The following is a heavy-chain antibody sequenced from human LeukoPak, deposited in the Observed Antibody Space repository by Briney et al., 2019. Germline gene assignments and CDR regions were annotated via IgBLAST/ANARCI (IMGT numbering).Heavy chain of an antibody. CDR2: ISSSGSTI. CDR3: TTVVVVTAIPTY. V-gene: IGHV3-11*01. CDR1: GFTFSDYY. Sequence: GGSLRLSCAASGFTFSDYYMSWIRQAPGKGLEWVSYISSSGSTIYYADSVKGRFTISRDNAKNSLYLQMNSLRAEDTAVYYCTTVVVVTAIPTYWGQGTLVTVSS. J-gene: IGHJ4*02. D-gene: IGHD2-21*02.